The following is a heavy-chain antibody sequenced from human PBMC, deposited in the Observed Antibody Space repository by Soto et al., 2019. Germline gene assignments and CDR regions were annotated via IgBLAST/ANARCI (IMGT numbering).Heavy chain of an antibody. J-gene: IGHJ5*02. CDR1: GFTFSSYS. D-gene: IGHD5-12*01. CDR2: ISSSSSNI. Sequence: EVQLVESGGGLVKPGGSLRVSCAASGFTFSSYSMNWVRQAPGKGLEWVSSISSSSSNIYYADSVKGRYTISRDNAMNSLYLQMNSLRAEDTAVYYCARDRSGYNWFDPWGQGTLVIVSS. CDR3: ARDRSGYNWFDP. V-gene: IGHV3-21*01.